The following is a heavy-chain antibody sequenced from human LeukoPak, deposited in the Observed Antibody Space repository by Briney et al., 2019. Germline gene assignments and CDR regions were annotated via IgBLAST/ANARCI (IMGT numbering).Heavy chain of an antibody. CDR3: VRYCNGGSCYRAAFDV. D-gene: IGHD2-15*01. J-gene: IGHJ3*01. V-gene: IGHV3-33*01. CDR1: GFTFSDYG. CDR2: IWYDGGKK. Sequence: GGSLRLSCAASGFTFSDYGMYWVRQAPGKGLEWVALIWYDGGKKYYTDSVRGRFTISRDNSKNTLYLQMDSLRVEDTAVYYCVRYCNGGSCYRAAFDVWGPGTMVTVSS.